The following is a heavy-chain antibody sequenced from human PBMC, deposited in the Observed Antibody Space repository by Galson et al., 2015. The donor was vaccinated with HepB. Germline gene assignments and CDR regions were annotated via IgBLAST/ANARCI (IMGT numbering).Heavy chain of an antibody. D-gene: IGHD3-3*01. CDR3: AKDSGVVIILGGMDV. Sequence: SLRLSCAASGFNLGSHGIHWVRQAPGTGLEWVAVTSYDGSNEYYADSVKGRFTISTDNSKNTVYLQMNSLRTEDTALYYCAKDSGVVIILGGMDVWGQGTTVTVSS. J-gene: IGHJ6*02. CDR1: GFNLGSHG. CDR2: TSYDGSNE. V-gene: IGHV3-30*18.